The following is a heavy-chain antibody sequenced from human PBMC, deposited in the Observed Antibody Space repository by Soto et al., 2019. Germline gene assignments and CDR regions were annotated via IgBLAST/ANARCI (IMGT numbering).Heavy chain of an antibody. CDR1: GGTFSSYA. CDR3: ARDDGYSSSNFAYYYYGMDV. J-gene: IGHJ6*02. Sequence: SVKVSCKASGGTFSSYAISWVRQAPGQGLEWMGGIIPIFGTANYAQKFQGRVTITADESTSTAYMELSSLRSEDTAVYYCARDDGYSSSNFAYYYYGMDVWGQGTTVTVSS. D-gene: IGHD6-6*01. CDR2: IIPIFGTA. V-gene: IGHV1-69*13.